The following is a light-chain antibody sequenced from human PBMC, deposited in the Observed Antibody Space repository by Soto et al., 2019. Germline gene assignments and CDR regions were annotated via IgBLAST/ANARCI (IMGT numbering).Light chain of an antibody. Sequence: EIVITQSPATLSVSPGERATLSCTASQRIGSNLAWYQQKPGQAPRLLIYGASTRATGIPDTFSGTGSATAFTLTISSLQSDDVAVYYCQQYYDWPQTFGQGTKVDIK. CDR1: QRIGSN. V-gene: IGKV3-15*01. CDR3: QQYYDWPQT. J-gene: IGKJ1*01. CDR2: GAS.